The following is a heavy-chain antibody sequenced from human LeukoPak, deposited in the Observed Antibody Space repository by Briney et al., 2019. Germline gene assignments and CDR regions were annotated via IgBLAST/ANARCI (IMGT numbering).Heavy chain of an antibody. CDR2: INSDGSST. J-gene: IGHJ6*02. CDR3: ARDEIRFLEWLSMYYYGMDV. D-gene: IGHD3-3*01. CDR1: GLTFSSYW. V-gene: IGHV3-74*01. Sequence: GGSLRLSCAASGLTFSSYWMHWVRQAPGKGLVWVSRINSDGSSTSYADSVKGRFTISRDNSKNTLYLQMNSLRAEDTAVYYCARDEIRFLEWLSMYYYGMDVWGQGTTVTVSS.